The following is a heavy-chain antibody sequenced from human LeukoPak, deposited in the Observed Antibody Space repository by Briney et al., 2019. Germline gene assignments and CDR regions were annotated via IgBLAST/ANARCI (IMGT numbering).Heavy chain of an antibody. D-gene: IGHD3-9*01. CDR2: INHSGST. Sequence: SETLSLTCAVYGGSFSGYYWSWIRQPPGKGLEWIGEINHSGSTNYNPSLKSRVTISGDTSKNQFSLKLSSVTAADTAVYYCARGGGVELRYFGWLFTLYGMDVWGQGTTVTVSS. V-gene: IGHV4-34*01. CDR3: ARGGGVELRYFGWLFTLYGMDV. CDR1: GGSFSGYY. J-gene: IGHJ6*02.